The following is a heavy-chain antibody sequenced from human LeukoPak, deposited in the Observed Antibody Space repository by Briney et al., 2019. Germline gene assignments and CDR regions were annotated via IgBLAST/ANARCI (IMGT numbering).Heavy chain of an antibody. V-gene: IGHV1-69*13. CDR2: IIPIFGTA. D-gene: IGHD2-2*01. CDR1: GGTFSSYA. CDR3: ARAYCSSTSCPFDC. Sequence: SVKVSCKASGGTFSSYAISWVRQAPGQGLEWMGGIIPIFGTADYAQKFQGRATITADESTSTAYMELSSLRSEDTAVYYCARAYCSSTSCPFDCWGQGTLVTVSS. J-gene: IGHJ4*02.